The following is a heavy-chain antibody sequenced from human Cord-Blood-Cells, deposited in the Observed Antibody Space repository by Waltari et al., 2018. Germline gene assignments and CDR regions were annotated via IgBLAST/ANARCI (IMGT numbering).Heavy chain of an antibody. Sequence: QVTLRESGPALVKPTQTLPLTCTFSGFSLSTSGMCLSWIRQPPGKALEWLARIDWDDDKYYSTSLKTRLTISKDTSKNQVVLTMTNMDPVDTATYYCARSLYDSSGYYFDYWGQGTLVTVSS. CDR1: GFSLSTSGMC. J-gene: IGHJ4*02. D-gene: IGHD3-22*01. CDR2: IDWDDDK. CDR3: ARSLYDSSGYYFDY. V-gene: IGHV2-70*15.